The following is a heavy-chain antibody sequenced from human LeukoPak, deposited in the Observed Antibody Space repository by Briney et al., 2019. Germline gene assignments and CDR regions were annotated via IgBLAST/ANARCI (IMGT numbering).Heavy chain of an antibody. V-gene: IGHV3-23*01. Sequence: PGGSLRLSCAASGFTFSSYAMSWVRQAPGKGLEWVSSVSGSGGSTYYADSVKGRFTISRDNSKNTLYLQMNSLRAEDTAVYYCAKDGGDCSGWYLDYWGQGTLVTVSS. CDR2: VSGSGGST. CDR3: AKDGGDCSGWYLDY. CDR1: GFTFSSYA. D-gene: IGHD6-19*01. J-gene: IGHJ4*02.